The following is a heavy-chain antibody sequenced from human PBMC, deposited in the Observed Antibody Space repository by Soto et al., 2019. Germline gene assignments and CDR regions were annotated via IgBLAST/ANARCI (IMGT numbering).Heavy chain of an antibody. CDR3: AGGTGTTFYGMDV. J-gene: IGHJ6*02. D-gene: IGHD1-7*01. CDR2: INHSGST. V-gene: IGHV4-34*01. CDR1: GGSFSGYY. Sequence: SEALSLTCAVYGGSFSGYYWSWIRQPPGKGLEWIGEINHSGSTNYNPSLKSRVTISVDTSKNQFSLKLSSVTAADTAVYYCAGGTGTTFYGMDVWGQGTTVTVSS.